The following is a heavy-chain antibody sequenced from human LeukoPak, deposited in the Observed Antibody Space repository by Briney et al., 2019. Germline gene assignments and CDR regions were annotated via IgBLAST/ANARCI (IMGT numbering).Heavy chain of an antibody. V-gene: IGHV1-69*05. D-gene: IGHD1-14*01. J-gene: IGHJ4*02. CDR3: ARAAVTPTTYYFDY. Sequence: SVKVSCKASGGTFSSFAISWLRQAPGQGLEWMGRIIPIFGTANYAQKFQGRVTITTDESTSTAYMELSSLRSEDTAVYYCARAAVTPTTYYFDYWGQGTLVTVSS. CDR2: IIPIFGTA. CDR1: GGTFSSFA.